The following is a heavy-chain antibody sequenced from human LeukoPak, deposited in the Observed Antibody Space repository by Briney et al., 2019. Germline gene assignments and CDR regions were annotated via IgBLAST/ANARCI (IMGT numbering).Heavy chain of an antibody. CDR2: IHYSGRF. Sequence: PSETLSLTCTVSGDSISSSTYYWGWIRQPPGNGLEWIGSIHYSGRFYYNPSLKSRVIISVATSKNQFSLNLSSVTAADTAVYYCARLHSQAWRSGGSCYSVRVCNWFDPWGQGTLVTVSS. D-gene: IGHD2-15*01. J-gene: IGHJ5*02. CDR1: GDSISSSTYY. V-gene: IGHV4-39*07. CDR3: ARLHSQAWRSGGSCYSVRVCNWFDP.